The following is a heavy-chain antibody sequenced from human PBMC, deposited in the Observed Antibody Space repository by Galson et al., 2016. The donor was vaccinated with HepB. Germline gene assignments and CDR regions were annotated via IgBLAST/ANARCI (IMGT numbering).Heavy chain of an antibody. V-gene: IGHV3-23*01. CDR3: AKDSGSSSWYGGYYFDV. J-gene: IGHJ4*02. CDR2: ISRTAGRT. D-gene: IGHD6-13*01. CDR1: GFTFSSHA. Sequence: SLRLSCAASGFTFSSHAINWVRQAPGKGLEWVSTISRTAGRTYYADSVKGRFTISRDNSKNTLHLQMNSLRAEDTAVYYCAKDSGSSSWYGGYYFDVGGQGTLVTVSS.